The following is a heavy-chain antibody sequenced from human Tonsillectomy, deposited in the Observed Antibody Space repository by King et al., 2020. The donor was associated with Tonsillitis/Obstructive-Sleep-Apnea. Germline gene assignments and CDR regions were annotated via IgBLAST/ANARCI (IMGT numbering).Heavy chain of an antibody. J-gene: IGHJ6*03. V-gene: IGHV4-34*01. D-gene: IGHD4-17*01. CDR1: GGSFSGYY. Sequence: HVQLQQWGAGLLKPSETLSLTCAVYGGSFSGYYWNWIRQPPGQGLEWIGEINHSGSTNYNPSLKSRVTISVDTSKNQFSLKLSSVPAADTAVYYVARYEGTDSGPYYYYMDVWGTGTPVTVSS. CDR3: ARYEGTDSGPYYYYMDV. CDR2: INHSGST.